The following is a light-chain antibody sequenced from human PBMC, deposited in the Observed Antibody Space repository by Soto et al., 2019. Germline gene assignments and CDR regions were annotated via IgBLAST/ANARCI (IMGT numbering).Light chain of an antibody. V-gene: IGLV7-43*01. CDR1: TGAVTSGYY. CDR3: LLYYGDTWV. J-gene: IGLJ3*02. Sequence: QAVVTQEPSLTVSPGGTVTLTCASSTGAVTSGYYPNWFQQKPGQAPTTLIYSTSNKHSWTPARFSGSLLGGKAALTVSGVQPEDEAEYYCLLYYGDTWVFGGGTQLTVL. CDR2: STS.